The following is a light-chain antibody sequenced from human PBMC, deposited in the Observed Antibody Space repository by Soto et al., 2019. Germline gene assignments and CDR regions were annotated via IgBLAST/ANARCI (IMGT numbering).Light chain of an antibody. Sequence: DIPMTQSPSSLSASIGDRVTITCRASQSIRVYLNWYQQKPGGAPKLLIYGASILQNGVPLRFSGSGSGTQFTLTISSLQPEDFATYYCQQSFSTIYTFGQGTILDIK. V-gene: IGKV1-39*01. CDR1: QSIRVY. J-gene: IGKJ2*01. CDR3: QQSFSTIYT. CDR2: GAS.